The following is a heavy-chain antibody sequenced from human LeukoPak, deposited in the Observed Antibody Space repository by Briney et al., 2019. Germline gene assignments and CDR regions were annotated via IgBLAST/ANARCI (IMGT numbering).Heavy chain of an antibody. Sequence: PSETLSLTCAVSGGSISSCSYYWSWIRQPAGKGLEWIVRIYTSGSTNYNPSLKSRVTISGDTSKNQFSLKLSSVSAADTAVYYWAKSRRFPPCGGDCYYYYYMDVWGKGTTVTVSS. CDR3: AKSRRFPPCGGDCYYYYYMDV. CDR2: IYTSGST. D-gene: IGHD2-21*02. V-gene: IGHV4-61*02. CDR1: GGSISSCSYY. J-gene: IGHJ6*03.